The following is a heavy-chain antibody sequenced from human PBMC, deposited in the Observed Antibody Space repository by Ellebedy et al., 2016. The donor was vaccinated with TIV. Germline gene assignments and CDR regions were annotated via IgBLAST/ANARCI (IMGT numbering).Heavy chain of an antibody. J-gene: IGHJ5*02. CDR2: IYYSGNT. D-gene: IGHD2-2*01. CDR1: GGSINNYY. CDR3: ARDSGPCSSAICYDDWFGP. Sequence: SETLSLXXTVSGGSINNYYWSWIRQPPGKGLEWFGYIYYSGNTNSNPSLKSRVTISVDTSKNQFSLNLRSVTAADTAVYYCARDSGPCSSAICYDDWFGPWGQGTLVTVSS. V-gene: IGHV4-59*01.